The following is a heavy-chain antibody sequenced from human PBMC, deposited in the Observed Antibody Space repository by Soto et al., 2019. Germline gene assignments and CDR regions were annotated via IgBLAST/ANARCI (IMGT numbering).Heavy chain of an antibody. Sequence: QITLKESGPTLVRPTQTLTLTCAFSGFSLSTSGVGVGWIRQPPGKALEWLAVIYWDDSKHYSPSLRSRPTITKNTSKNQVVLTITNMDPMDTATYYCAHKGPEDWPLDYWGQGTLVTVSS. D-gene: IGHD3-9*01. CDR3: AHKGPEDWPLDY. CDR2: IYWDDSK. J-gene: IGHJ4*02. CDR1: GFSLSTSGVG. V-gene: IGHV2-5*02.